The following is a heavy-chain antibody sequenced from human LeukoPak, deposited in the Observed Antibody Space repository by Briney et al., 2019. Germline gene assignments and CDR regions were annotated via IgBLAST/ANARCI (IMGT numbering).Heavy chain of an antibody. Sequence: GGSLRLSCAASGFTFSSYVMSWVRQAPGKGLEWVSVISGSGDRTHYGDSVKGRFTTSRDNSKNTLYLQMNSLRAEDTAVYYCARPKYSSSWQIFDYWGQGTLVTASS. CDR3: ARPKYSSSWQIFDY. J-gene: IGHJ4*02. CDR2: ISGSGDRT. V-gene: IGHV3-23*01. D-gene: IGHD6-13*01. CDR1: GFTFSSYV.